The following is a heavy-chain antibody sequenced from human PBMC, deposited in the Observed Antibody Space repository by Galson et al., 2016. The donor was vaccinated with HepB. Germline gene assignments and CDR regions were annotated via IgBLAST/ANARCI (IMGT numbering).Heavy chain of an antibody. CDR2: IYPSGIT. J-gene: IGHJ3*02. V-gene: IGHV4-4*07. CDR1: AGSISSYH. Sequence: SETLSLTCTVSAGSISSYHWNWIRQPAGKGLEWIGRIYPSGITNYNPSLKSRVTMSVDTSKNQFSLKLSSVTAADTAVYYCARDPRRLGYCSGGSCYSVAFDIWGQGTMVTVSS. CDR3: ARDPRRLGYCSGGSCYSVAFDI. D-gene: IGHD2-15*01.